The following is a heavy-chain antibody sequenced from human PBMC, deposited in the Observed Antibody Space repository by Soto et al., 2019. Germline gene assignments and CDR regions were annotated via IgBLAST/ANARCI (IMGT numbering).Heavy chain of an antibody. D-gene: IGHD3-16*01. V-gene: IGHV5-51*01. J-gene: IGHJ5*02. CDR3: FRGGWFDP. CDR1: GYIIKNYW. CDR2: IFPDDSDT. Sequence: GESLKISCKASGYIIKNYWIGWVRQMPGQGLEWMGIIFPDDSDTRYSPSFQGHVTISVDKSISTAYVQWSSLKASDSAIYYCFRGGWFDPWGQGTLVTVSS.